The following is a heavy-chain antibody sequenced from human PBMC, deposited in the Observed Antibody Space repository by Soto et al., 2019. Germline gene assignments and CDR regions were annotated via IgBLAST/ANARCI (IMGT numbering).Heavy chain of an antibody. J-gene: IGHJ3*02. CDR1: GGSITTGGRY. CDR3: AQALVFTGGDGFDI. Sequence: QVRLQEWGPGLVKPSQTLSLKCSVSGGSITTGGRYWSWIRQLPGKGLEWIGDIYYSGNTYYNASLKSRVTISVEAAKNQFSLKLSSVTVADTAVYYCAQALVFTGGDGFDIWGQGRLVTVSS. V-gene: IGHV4-31*02. CDR2: IYYSGNT. D-gene: IGHD1-1*01.